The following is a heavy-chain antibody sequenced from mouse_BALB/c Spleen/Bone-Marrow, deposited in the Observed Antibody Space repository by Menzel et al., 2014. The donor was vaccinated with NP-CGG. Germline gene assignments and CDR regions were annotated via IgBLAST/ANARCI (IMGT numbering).Heavy chain of an antibody. Sequence: EVMLVESGGGLVQPGGSLRLSCATSGFTFTDYYMSWVRQPPGKALEWLGFISNKANGYTTEYSASVKGRFTISRDNSQSILYLQMNTLRAEDSATYYCARDDYYAMDYWGQGTSVTVSS. CDR3: ARDDYYAMDY. J-gene: IGHJ4*01. CDR1: GFTFTDYY. CDR2: ISNKANGYTT. V-gene: IGHV7-3*02.